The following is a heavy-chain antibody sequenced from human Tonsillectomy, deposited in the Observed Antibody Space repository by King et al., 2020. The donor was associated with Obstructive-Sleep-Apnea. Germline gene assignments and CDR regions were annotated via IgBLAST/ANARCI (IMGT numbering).Heavy chain of an antibody. V-gene: IGHV3-23*04. CDR2: ISGSGGST. Sequence: VQLVESGGGLVQPGGSLRLSCAASGFTFSSYAMSWVRQAPGKGLEWVSAISGSGGSTYYADSVKGRFTISRDNSKNTLYLEMNSLRAEDTAVYYCAKDRDGLLWFGELLSGDWFDPWGQGTLVTVSS. CDR1: GFTFSSYA. CDR3: AKDRDGLLWFGELLSGDWFDP. D-gene: IGHD3-10*01. J-gene: IGHJ5*02.